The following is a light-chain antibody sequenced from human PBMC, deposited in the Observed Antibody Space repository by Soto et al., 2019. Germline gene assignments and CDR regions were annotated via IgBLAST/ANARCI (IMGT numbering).Light chain of an antibody. CDR3: QQSYSTPPT. J-gene: IGKJ1*01. CDR1: QSISSY. Sequence: DLEMTQSPSSLSASVGDRVTITCRASQSISSYLNWYQQKPGKAHKLLIYAAYSLQSGVPSRFSGSGSGTDFTLTIRSLQPEDFATYYCQQSYSTPPTFGQGTKVDIK. V-gene: IGKV1-39*01. CDR2: AAY.